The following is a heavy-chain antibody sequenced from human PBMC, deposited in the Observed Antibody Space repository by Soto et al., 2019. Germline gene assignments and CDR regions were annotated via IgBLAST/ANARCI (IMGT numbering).Heavy chain of an antibody. D-gene: IGHD6-13*01. J-gene: IGHJ6*02. CDR3: ARLYSTRYNSDGSDV. CDR2: IYHSGST. V-gene: IGHV4-4*02. CDR1: GGSVLSTNW. Sequence: QVQLQESGPGLVKPSGTLSLSCGVSGGSVLSTNWWTWVRQPPGKGLEWIGEIYHSGSTNYNPSLKGRVTISLDKSKNQFSLHLSPMTAADTAVYYCARLYSTRYNSDGSDVWGQGTPVTVS.